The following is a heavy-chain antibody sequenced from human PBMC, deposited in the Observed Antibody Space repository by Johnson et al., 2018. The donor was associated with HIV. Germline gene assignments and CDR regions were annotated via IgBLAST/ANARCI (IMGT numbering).Heavy chain of an antibody. CDR2: ISYDGSNK. J-gene: IGHJ3*02. V-gene: IGHV3-30-3*01. CDR1: GFTFSSYA. D-gene: IGHD3-16*01. CDR3: ARGSRYTFDNDDVHLLHAFDI. Sequence: QVQLVESGGGVVQPGRSLRLSCAASGFTFSSYAMHWVRQAPGKGLEWVAVISYDGSNKYYADSVKGRFTISRDNSKNTLYLQMNSLRAEDTAVYYCARGSRYTFDNDDVHLLHAFDIWGQGTLVTVSP.